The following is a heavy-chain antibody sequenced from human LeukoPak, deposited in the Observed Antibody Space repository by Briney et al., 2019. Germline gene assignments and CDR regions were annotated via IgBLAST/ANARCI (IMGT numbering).Heavy chain of an antibody. CDR3: TRVTSWRTGFDY. CDR2: ITWNSDDM. J-gene: IGHJ4*02. Sequence: GRSLRLSCAASGFSFEAYGMYWVRQAPWKGREWVSGITWNSDDMAYADSVKGRFTISRDNAKNCLYLQMNSLTVEDTALYYCTRVTSWRTGFDYWGQGTLVTVSS. D-gene: IGHD1-1*01. V-gene: IGHV3-9*01. CDR1: GFSFEAYG.